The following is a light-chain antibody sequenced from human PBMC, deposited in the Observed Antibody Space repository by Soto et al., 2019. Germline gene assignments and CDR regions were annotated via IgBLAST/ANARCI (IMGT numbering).Light chain of an antibody. V-gene: IGLV9-49*01. Sequence: QTVVTQPPSASASLGASVTLTCTLSSGYSNYKVDWYQQRPGKGPRFVMRAGTGGIVGSKGDGIPDRFSVLGSGLNRYLTIKNIQEEDESDYHCGADHGSGSNFVYVFGTGTKLTVL. CDR1: SGYSNYK. CDR3: GADHGSGSNFVYV. CDR2: AGTGGIVG. J-gene: IGLJ1*01.